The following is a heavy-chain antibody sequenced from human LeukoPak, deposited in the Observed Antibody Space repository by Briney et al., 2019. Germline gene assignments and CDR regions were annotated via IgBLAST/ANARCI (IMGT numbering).Heavy chain of an antibody. J-gene: IGHJ3*02. CDR1: GFTFSDCH. D-gene: IGHD2-15*01. V-gene: IGHV3-33*01. Sequence: GALRLSCAASGFTFSDCHIHWVRQAPGKGLDWVALIWYDEDAKFYADSVKGRFTTSRDNSKDTLYLQMNSLGVEDTAVYYCARERGGDAFDIWGQGTMVTVSS. CDR3: ARERGGDAFDI. CDR2: IWYDEDAK.